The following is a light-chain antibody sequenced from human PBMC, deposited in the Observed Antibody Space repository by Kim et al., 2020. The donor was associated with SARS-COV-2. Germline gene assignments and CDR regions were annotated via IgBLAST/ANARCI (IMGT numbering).Light chain of an antibody. V-gene: IGLV2-11*01. CDR2: DVS. J-gene: IGLJ2*01. Sequence: GRSVTICCTGTSSDVGGYNYVSWYQQNPGKAPKLMIYDVSKRPSGVPDRFSGSKSGNTASLTISGLQAEDEADYYCCSYAGSYTWVFGGGTKLTVL. CDR3: CSYAGSYTWV. CDR1: SSDVGGYNY.